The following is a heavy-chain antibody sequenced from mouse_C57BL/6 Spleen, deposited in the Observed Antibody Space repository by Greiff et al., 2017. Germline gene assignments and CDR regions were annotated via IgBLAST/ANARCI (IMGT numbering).Heavy chain of an antibody. CDR2: ISSGSSTI. J-gene: IGHJ2*01. CDR1: GFTFSDYG. V-gene: IGHV5-17*01. CDR3: ARESRARSYYYGH. D-gene: IGHD1-1*01. Sequence: EVMLVESGGGLVKPGGSLKLSCAASGFTFSDYGMHWVRQAPEKGLEWVAYISSGSSTIYYADTVKGRFTISRDNAKNTLFLQMTSLRSEDTAMYYCARESRARSYYYGHWGQGTTLPVSS.